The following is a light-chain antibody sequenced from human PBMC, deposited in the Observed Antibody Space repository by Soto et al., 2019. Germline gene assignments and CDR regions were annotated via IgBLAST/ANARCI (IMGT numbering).Light chain of an antibody. Sequence: QSALTQPASVSGSPGQSITISCTGTSSDVGGYNYVSWYQQHPGKAPKFLLYEVSNRPSGVSHRFSGSKSGNTASLTISGLQAEDEADYYCSSYAGSKNFVVFGGGTKLTVL. CDR2: EVS. V-gene: IGLV2-14*01. CDR3: SSYAGSKNFVV. J-gene: IGLJ2*01. CDR1: SSDVGGYNY.